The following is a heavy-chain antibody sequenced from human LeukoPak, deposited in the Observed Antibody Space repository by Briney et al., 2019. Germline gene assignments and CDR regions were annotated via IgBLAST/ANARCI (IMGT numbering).Heavy chain of an antibody. CDR3: ARGARAGYNLEPFDN. D-gene: IGHD5-24*01. CDR1: GVSISTYY. V-gene: IGHV4-59*08. J-gene: IGHJ4*02. Sequence: SETLSLTCTISGVSISTYYWTWIRQPPGKGLEWIGYIYNSGSTKYNPSLKSRVTISVDTSKNQISLKLSSVTAADTAVYYCARGARAGYNLEPFDNWGQGTLVTVSS. CDR2: IYNSGST.